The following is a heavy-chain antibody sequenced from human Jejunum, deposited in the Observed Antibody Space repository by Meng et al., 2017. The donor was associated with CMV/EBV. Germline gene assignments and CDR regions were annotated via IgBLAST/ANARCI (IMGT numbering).Heavy chain of an antibody. D-gene: IGHD1-26*01. V-gene: IGHV2-5*02. J-gene: IGHJ4*02. CDR1: GLSLSTSGVA. CDR3: AHRTFSGNYFDS. CDR2: VYWDDDK. Sequence: QITLKESGPTLXXXXXTXTLXCTFSGLSLSTSGVAVGWIRKPPGKALELLAFVYWDDDKRYNPSLESRLTITKDTSKREVVLTMTNMDPVDTGTYYCAHRTFSGNYFDSWGQGTLVTVSS.